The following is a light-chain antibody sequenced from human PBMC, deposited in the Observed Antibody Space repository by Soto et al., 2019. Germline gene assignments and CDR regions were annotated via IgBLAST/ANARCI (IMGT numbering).Light chain of an antibody. CDR3: QSYDSSLSVSYV. Sequence: QSVLTQPPSVSGAPGQRVTISCTGSSSNIGAGYDVHWYQQLPGTAPKLLIYGNSNRPSGVPDRVSGSKSGTSASLAITGLQAEDEADYYCQSYDSSLSVSYVFGTGTKVTVL. CDR1: SSNIGAGYD. V-gene: IGLV1-40*01. J-gene: IGLJ1*01. CDR2: GNS.